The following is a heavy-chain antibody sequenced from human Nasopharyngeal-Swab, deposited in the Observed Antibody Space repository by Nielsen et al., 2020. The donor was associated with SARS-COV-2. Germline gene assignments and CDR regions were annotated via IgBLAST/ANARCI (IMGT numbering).Heavy chain of an antibody. CDR3: AKDWGHYDFWSGYLSEGNYYYYYMDV. D-gene: IGHD3-3*01. J-gene: IGHJ6*03. Sequence: GESLKISCAASGFTFSSYGMHWVRQAPGKGLEWVAVISYDGSNKYYADSVKGRFTISRDNSKNTLYLQMNSLRAEDTAVYYCAKDWGHYDFWSGYLSEGNYYYYYMDVWGTGTTVTVSS. V-gene: IGHV3-30*18. CDR1: GFTFSSYG. CDR2: ISYDGSNK.